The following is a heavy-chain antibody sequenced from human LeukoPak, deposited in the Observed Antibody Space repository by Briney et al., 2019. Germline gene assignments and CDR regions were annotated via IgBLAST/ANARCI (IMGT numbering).Heavy chain of an antibody. D-gene: IGHD5-18*01. V-gene: IGHV3-7*01. Sequence: GGSLRLSCAASGFTFSNAWISWVRQAPGKGLEWVDNIKQDGSEKYYADSVKGRFTISRDNAKNSLYLQMNSLRDEDTAVYYCARDTAHDYWGQGTLVTVSS. CDR2: IKQDGSEK. CDR1: GFTFSNAW. J-gene: IGHJ4*02. CDR3: ARDTAHDY.